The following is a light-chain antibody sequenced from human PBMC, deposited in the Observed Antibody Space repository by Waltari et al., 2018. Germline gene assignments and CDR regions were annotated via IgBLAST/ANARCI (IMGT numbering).Light chain of an antibody. V-gene: IGLV3-1*01. Sequence: SYELTQPPSVSVSPGQTASIPCPGDKLGDQYACWYQQKPGQSPVLVIYQDSKRPSGIPERFSGSNSGNTATLTISGTQAMDEADYYCQAWDSSTEVFGGGTKLTVL. J-gene: IGLJ2*01. CDR1: KLGDQY. CDR2: QDS. CDR3: QAWDSSTEV.